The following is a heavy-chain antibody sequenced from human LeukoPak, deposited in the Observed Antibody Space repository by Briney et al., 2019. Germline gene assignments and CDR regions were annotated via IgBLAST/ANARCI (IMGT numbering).Heavy chain of an antibody. V-gene: IGHV1-46*01. CDR2: INPSGGST. D-gene: IGHD5-24*01. Sequence: ASVKVSCKASGYTFTSYYMHWVRQAPGQGLEWMGIINPSGGSTSYAQKFQGRVTMTGDTSTSTVYMELSSLRSEDTAVYYCARDRRGRRWLQNGEAFDIWGQGTMVTVSS. CDR3: ARDRRGRRWLQNGEAFDI. J-gene: IGHJ3*02. CDR1: GYTFTSYY.